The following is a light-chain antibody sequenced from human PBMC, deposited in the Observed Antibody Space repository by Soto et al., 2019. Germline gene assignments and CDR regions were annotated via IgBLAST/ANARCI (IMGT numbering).Light chain of an antibody. V-gene: IGLV1-47*02. J-gene: IGLJ2*01. Sequence: QSVVTQAPSVSGTPGQRVTISCSGSSSNIGSNWVYWYQQLPGTAPKLLIYNNNQRPSGVPDRFSGSKSGASASLAITGLRSDDEADYYCATWDDDLYTPIIGGGTKVTVL. CDR3: ATWDDDLYTPI. CDR1: SSNIGSNW. CDR2: NNN.